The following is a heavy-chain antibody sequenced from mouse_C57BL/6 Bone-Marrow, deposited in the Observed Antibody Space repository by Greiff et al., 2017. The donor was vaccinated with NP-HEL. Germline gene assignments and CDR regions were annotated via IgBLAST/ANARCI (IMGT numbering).Heavy chain of an antibody. CDR3: AREGLGAMDY. CDR2: ISSGGSYT. CDR1: GFTFSSYG. D-gene: IGHD4-1*01. J-gene: IGHJ4*01. Sequence: EVQVVESGGDLVKPGGSLKLSCAASGFTFSSYGMSWVRQTPDKRLEWVATISSGGSYTYYPDSVKGRFTISRDNAKNTLYLQLSSLKSEDTSRYYCAREGLGAMDYWGQGTSVTVSS. V-gene: IGHV5-6*01.